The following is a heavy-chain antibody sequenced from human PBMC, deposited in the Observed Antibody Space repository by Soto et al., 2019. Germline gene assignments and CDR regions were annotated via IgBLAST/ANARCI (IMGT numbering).Heavy chain of an antibody. Sequence: ASVKVSCKASGFTFTSSAVQWVRQARGQRLEWIGWIVVGSGNTNYAQKFQERVTITRDMSTSTAYMELSSLRSEDTAVYYCAADTATIFFDYYYYYGMDVWGQGTTVTVSS. CDR3: AADTATIFFDYYYYYGMDV. CDR1: GFTFTSSA. CDR2: IVVGSGNT. D-gene: IGHD3-3*01. J-gene: IGHJ6*02. V-gene: IGHV1-58*01.